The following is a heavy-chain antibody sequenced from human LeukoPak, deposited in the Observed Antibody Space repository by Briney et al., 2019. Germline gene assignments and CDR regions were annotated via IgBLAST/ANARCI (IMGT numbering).Heavy chain of an antibody. CDR1: GGSFASYY. Sequence: SETLSLTSTVSGGSFASYYWSWIRHPPGKGLEWIGYIYTSGSTNYNPSLKSRVTISVDTSKNQFSLKLNSVTAADTAVYYCARTLTQSTFDYWGQGTLVTVSS. CDR2: IYTSGST. V-gene: IGHV4-4*09. J-gene: IGHJ4*02. D-gene: IGHD3-16*01. CDR3: ARTLTQSTFDY.